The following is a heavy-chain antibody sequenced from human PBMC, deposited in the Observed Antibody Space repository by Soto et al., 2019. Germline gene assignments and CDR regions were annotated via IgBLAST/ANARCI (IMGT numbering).Heavy chain of an antibody. CDR3: VKDDRILGRREFEL. V-gene: IGHV3-23*01. CDR2: ISFSDGGT. Sequence: EEQLLESGGGLIQPGGSLRLACAASGFNFSSYAMTWVRQAPGKGLEWVSSISFSDGGTYYADSVKGRLTISRDNSKNTLVLQMNGLRVGETDVYYCVKDDRILGRREFELWGGGTLVTVSS. D-gene: IGHD2-15*01. CDR1: GFNFSSYA. J-gene: IGHJ2*01.